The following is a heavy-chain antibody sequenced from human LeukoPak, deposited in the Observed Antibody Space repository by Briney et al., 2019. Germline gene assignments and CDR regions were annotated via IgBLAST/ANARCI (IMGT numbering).Heavy chain of an antibody. CDR3: ARDSSGYLGEVY. CDR2: IIPILGIA. CDR1: GYTFTGYY. J-gene: IGHJ4*02. V-gene: IGHV1-69*04. D-gene: IGHD3-22*01. Sequence: SVKVSCKASGYTFTGYYIHWVRQAPGQGLEWMGRIIPILGIANYAQKFQGRVTITADKSTSTAYMELSSLRSEDTAVYYCARDSSGYLGEVYWGQGTLVTVSS.